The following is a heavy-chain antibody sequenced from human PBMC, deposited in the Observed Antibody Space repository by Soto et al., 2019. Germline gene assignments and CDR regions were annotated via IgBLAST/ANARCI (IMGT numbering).Heavy chain of an antibody. Sequence: EVQLLESGGGLVQPGGSLRLFCAASEFSFSDYAMSWVRQAPGRGLEWVSTITSGGGKTFDADSVKGRFTISRDNSKSTLNLEMQSLRGDDTAVYYCAKPRTTGKYVVNAVDRWGQGTMVTVSS. CDR3: AKPRTTGKYVVNAVDR. D-gene: IGHD1-1*01. V-gene: IGHV3-23*01. CDR2: ITSGGGKT. J-gene: IGHJ3*01. CDR1: EFSFSDYA.